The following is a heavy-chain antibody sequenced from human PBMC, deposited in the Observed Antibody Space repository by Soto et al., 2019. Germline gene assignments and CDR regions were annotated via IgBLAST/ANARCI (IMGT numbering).Heavy chain of an antibody. J-gene: IGHJ4*02. CDR2: ISYDGSNK. Sequence: QVQLVESGRGVVQPGRSLRLSCAASGFTFSSYAMHWVRQAPGKGLEWVAVISYDGSNKYYADSVKGRFTISRDNSKNTLYLQMNSLRAEDTAVYYCARDTQGEQQLVLDYWGQGTLVTVSS. D-gene: IGHD6-13*01. V-gene: IGHV3-30-3*01. CDR3: ARDTQGEQQLVLDY. CDR1: GFTFSSYA.